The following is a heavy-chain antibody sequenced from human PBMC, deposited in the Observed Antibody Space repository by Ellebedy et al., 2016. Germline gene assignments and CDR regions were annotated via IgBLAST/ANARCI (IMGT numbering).Heavy chain of an antibody. V-gene: IGHV3-64D*06. CDR1: GFTFSSYA. D-gene: IGHD6-13*01. Sequence: GESLKISXSASGFTFSSYAMHWVRQAPGKGLEYVSGLSSNGGITDYADSVKGRFTISRDNSKNTLYLQMSSLRADDTAVYYCVKGGYSSSWYGDSWGQGTLVTVSS. CDR3: VKGGYSSSWYGDS. J-gene: IGHJ4*02. CDR2: LSSNGGIT.